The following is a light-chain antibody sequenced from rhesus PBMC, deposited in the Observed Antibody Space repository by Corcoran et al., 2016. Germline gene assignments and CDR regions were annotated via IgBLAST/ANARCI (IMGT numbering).Light chain of an antibody. CDR2: SVS. Sequence: QSAPTQPPSVSGSPGQSVTISCTGTSIDIDSYNYVSWYQQHPGKAPKLMIYSVSNRPSGVSDRFSGSKSGNTASLTISGLQAEDEADYYCCSFTTSRTYIFGAGTRLTVL. J-gene: IGLJ1*01. CDR3: CSFTTSRTYI. V-gene: IGLV2S7*01. CDR1: SIDIDSYNY.